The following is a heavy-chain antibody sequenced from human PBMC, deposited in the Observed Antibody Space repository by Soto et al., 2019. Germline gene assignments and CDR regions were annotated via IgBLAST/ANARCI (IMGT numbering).Heavy chain of an antibody. Sequence: EVQLVESGGGLVQPGGSLRLSCAASGFTFSSYWMSWVRQAPGKGLEWVANIKQDGSEKYYVDSVKGRFTISRDNAKNSLYLQMNSLRAEDTAGYYWARDPEIVATRRDVYYYYGMDVWGQGTTVTVSS. V-gene: IGHV3-7*01. J-gene: IGHJ6*02. CDR1: GFTFSSYW. CDR2: IKQDGSEK. CDR3: ARDPEIVATRRDVYYYYGMDV. D-gene: IGHD5-12*01.